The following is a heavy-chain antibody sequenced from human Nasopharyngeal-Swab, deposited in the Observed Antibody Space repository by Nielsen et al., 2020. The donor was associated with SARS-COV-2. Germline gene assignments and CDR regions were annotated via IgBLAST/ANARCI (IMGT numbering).Heavy chain of an antibody. J-gene: IGHJ6*02. D-gene: IGHD3-22*01. CDR3: ARDKDYYDSSGYYKKAYYYGMDV. CDR2: ISSSSSYI. CDR1: GFTFSDYY. Sequence: GESLKISCAASGFTFSDYYMSWIRQAPGKGLEWVSYISSSSSYIYYADSVKGRFTISRDNAKNSLYLQMNSLRAEDTAVYYCARDKDYYDSSGYYKKAYYYGMDVWGQGTTVTVSS. V-gene: IGHV3-11*06.